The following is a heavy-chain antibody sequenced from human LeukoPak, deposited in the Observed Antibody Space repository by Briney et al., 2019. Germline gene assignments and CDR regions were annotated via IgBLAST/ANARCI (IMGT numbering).Heavy chain of an antibody. Sequence: PSETLSLTCTVSGGSISSYYWSWIRQPPGKGLEWIGYIYYSGSTNYNPSLKSRVTISVDTSKNQSSLKLSSVTAADTAVYYCARRRGAHTANALDIWGQGTMVTVSS. CDR2: IYYSGST. D-gene: IGHD3-10*01. CDR3: ARRRGAHTANALDI. J-gene: IGHJ3*02. CDR1: GGSISSYY. V-gene: IGHV4-59*08.